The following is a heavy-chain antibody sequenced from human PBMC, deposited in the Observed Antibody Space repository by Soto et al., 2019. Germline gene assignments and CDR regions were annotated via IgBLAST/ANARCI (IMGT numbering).Heavy chain of an antibody. J-gene: IGHJ6*02. Sequence: GESLKISCKGSGYSFTSYWIGWVRQMPGKGLEWMGIIYPGDSDTRYSPSFQGQVTISADKSISTAYLQWSSLKASDTAMYYCARQRATMVRGSENHYYYGMDVWGQGTTVTVSS. CDR3: ARQRATMVRGSENHYYYGMDV. V-gene: IGHV5-51*01. CDR2: IYPGDSDT. CDR1: GYSFTSYW. D-gene: IGHD3-10*01.